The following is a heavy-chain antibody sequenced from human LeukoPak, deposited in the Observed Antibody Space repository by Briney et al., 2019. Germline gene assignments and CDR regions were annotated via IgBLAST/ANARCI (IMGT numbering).Heavy chain of an antibody. J-gene: IGHJ3*02. Sequence: GGSLSLSYAASGFPFSSYSMNWVRQAPGKGRGWVSSIISSSSYIYYADSVKGRFTISRDNAKNSLYLQMNSLRAEDTAVYYCARDGYYDSSGYYSGAFDIWGQGTMVTVSS. CDR2: IISSSSYI. D-gene: IGHD3-22*01. CDR3: ARDGYYDSSGYYSGAFDI. V-gene: IGHV3-21*01. CDR1: GFPFSSYS.